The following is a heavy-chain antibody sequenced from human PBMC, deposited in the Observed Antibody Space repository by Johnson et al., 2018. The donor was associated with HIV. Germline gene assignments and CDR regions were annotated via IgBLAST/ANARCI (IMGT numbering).Heavy chain of an antibody. D-gene: IGHD2-2*01. CDR3: ARAAIVVLPAGAFGS. V-gene: IGHV3-30*04. Sequence: QVYLVESGGGVVQPGRSMRLSCAASGFTFSSYAMHWVRQAPGKGLEWVALISYDGSNKFYADSVKGRFTISRDKSNKTLYLQMNSLGVEDTAVYHCARAAIVVLPAGAFGSWGRGTMVTVSS. CDR1: GFTFSSYA. CDR2: ISYDGSNK. J-gene: IGHJ3*02.